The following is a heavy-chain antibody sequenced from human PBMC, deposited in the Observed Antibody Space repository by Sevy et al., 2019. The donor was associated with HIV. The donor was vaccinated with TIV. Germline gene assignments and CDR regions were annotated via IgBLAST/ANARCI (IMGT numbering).Heavy chain of an antibody. CDR3: ARDRRGRGSGYDVDWFDP. J-gene: IGHJ5*02. V-gene: IGHV3-30-3*01. CDR2: ISYEGSNK. D-gene: IGHD3-3*01. CDR1: GFTFSSYA. Sequence: GGSLRLSCAASGFTFSSYAMHWVRQAPGKGLEWVAVISYEGSNKYYADSVKGRFTISRDNSKNTLYLQMNSLRAEDTAVYYCARDRRGRGSGYDVDWFDPWGQGTLVTVSS.